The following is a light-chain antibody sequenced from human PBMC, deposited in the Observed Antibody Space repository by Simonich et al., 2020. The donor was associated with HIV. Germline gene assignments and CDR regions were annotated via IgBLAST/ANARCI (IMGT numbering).Light chain of an antibody. CDR2: DAS. CDR1: QSLSSS. Sequence: EIVMTQSPATLSVSPGESAPLPCRARQSLSSSLAWYQQNPFQAPRLLIYDASTSATGIPASFSGSGSWTEFTLTISTMQSEDFADYYCQHYNNWPPYTFGQGTKLELK. CDR3: QHYNNWPPYT. J-gene: IGKJ2*01. V-gene: IGKV3-15*01.